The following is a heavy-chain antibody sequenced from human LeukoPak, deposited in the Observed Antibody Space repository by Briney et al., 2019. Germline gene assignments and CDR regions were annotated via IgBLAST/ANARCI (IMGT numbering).Heavy chain of an antibody. D-gene: IGHD5-12*01. V-gene: IGHV3-23*01. Sequence: GGSLRLSCAASGFTFSSYEMNWVRQAPGKGLEWVSAISGSGGSTYYADSVKGRFTISRDNSKNTLYLQMNSLRAEDTAVYYCAKDGTIVATAYFDYWGQGTLVTVSS. CDR2: ISGSGGST. CDR1: GFTFSSYE. J-gene: IGHJ4*02. CDR3: AKDGTIVATAYFDY.